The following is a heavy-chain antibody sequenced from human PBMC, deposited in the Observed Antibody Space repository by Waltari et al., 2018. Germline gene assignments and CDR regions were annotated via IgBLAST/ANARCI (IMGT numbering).Heavy chain of an antibody. CDR2: INHSGST. CDR1: GGSFSGYY. D-gene: IGHD3-22*01. Sequence: QVQLQQWGAGLLKPSETLSLTCAVYGGSFSGYYWSWTRQPPGKGLEWIGEINHSGSTNYNPSLKSRVTISVDTSKNQFSLKLSSVTAADTAVYYCARRPRRSSGYYTFDYWGQGTLVTVSS. J-gene: IGHJ4*02. V-gene: IGHV4-34*01. CDR3: ARRPRRSSGYYTFDY.